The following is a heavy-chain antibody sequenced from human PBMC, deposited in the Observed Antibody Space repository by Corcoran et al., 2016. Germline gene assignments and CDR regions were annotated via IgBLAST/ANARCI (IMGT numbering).Heavy chain of an antibody. D-gene: IGHD4-17*01. V-gene: IGHV4-34*01. CDR3: ARAGPPLRHYASYYFDY. CDR1: GGSFSGYY. J-gene: IGHJ4*02. Sequence: QVQLQQWGAGLLKPSETLSLTCAVYGGSFSGYYWSWIRQPPGKGLEWIGEINHSGSTNYNPSLKSRVTISVDTSKNQFSLKLSSVTAADTAVYYCARAGPPLRHYASYYFDYWGQGTLVTVSS. CDR2: INHSGST.